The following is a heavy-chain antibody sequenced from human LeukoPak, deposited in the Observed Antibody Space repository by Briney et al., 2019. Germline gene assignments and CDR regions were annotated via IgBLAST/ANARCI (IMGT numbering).Heavy chain of an antibody. CDR1: GFTFSSYA. CDR3: AKDNVAAAGRYFDY. J-gene: IGHJ4*02. D-gene: IGHD6-13*01. CDR2: ISGSGGST. Sequence: GGSLRLSCAASGFTFSSYAMSWVRQAPGKGLQWVSTISGSGGSTYYADSVKGRFTISRDNSRNTLYLQMNSLRAEDTAVYYCAKDNVAAAGRYFDYWGQGTLVTVSS. V-gene: IGHV3-23*01.